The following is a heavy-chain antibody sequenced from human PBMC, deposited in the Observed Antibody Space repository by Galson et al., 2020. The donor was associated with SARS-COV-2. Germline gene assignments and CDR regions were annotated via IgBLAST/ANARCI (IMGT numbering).Heavy chain of an antibody. CDR3: AKDRDFWSGYYTEYYYYGMDV. D-gene: IGHD3-3*01. J-gene: IGHJ6*02. CDR1: GFTFSSYG. Sequence: GGSLRLSCAASGFTFSSYGMHWVRQAPGKGLEWVAFIRYDGSNKYYADSVKGRFTISRDNSKNTLYLQMNSLRAEDTAVYYCAKDRDFWSGYYTEYYYYGMDVWGQGTTVTVSS. CDR2: IRYDGSNK. V-gene: IGHV3-30*02.